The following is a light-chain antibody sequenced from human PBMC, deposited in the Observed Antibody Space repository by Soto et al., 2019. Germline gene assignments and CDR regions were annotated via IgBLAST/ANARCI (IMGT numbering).Light chain of an antibody. CDR1: KGIGDT. J-gene: IGKJ4*01. CDR2: DTS. Sequence: VVMRPSPATLSFSHGEGATLSCSASKGIGDTLAWYQHKPGQTPRLLIYDTSTRATGVPTRFSGSRSGAEFTLTINSLQSEEFAVYYCQTYNECPLTFGGGTMVDIK. CDR3: QTYNECPLT. V-gene: IGKV3-15*01.